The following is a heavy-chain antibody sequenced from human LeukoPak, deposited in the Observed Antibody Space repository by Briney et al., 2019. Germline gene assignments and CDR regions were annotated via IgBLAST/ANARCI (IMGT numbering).Heavy chain of an antibody. J-gene: IGHJ4*02. CDR3: ARVEWYDYGDTIDY. V-gene: IGHV3-21*01. D-gene: IGHD4-17*01. Sequence: GGSLRLSWAASGFTFSSYSMNWVRQAPGRGLEWVSSISSSSSYIYYADSVKGRFTISRDNAKNSLYLQMNSLRAEDTAVYYCARVEWYDYGDTIDYWGQGTLVTVSS. CDR1: GFTFSSYS. CDR2: ISSSSSYI.